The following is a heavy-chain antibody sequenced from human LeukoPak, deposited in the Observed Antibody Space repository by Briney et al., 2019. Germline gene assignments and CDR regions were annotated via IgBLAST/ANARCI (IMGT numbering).Heavy chain of an antibody. Sequence: PGRSLRLSCAASGFTFSSYAMHWVRQAPGKGLEWVAVISHDGINKYHADSVKGRFTISRDNSKNTLYVQMNSLRPEDTAVYYCAKVDGYYYDSSYFDYWGQGTLVTVSS. CDR1: GFTFSSYA. V-gene: IGHV3-30*04. CDR2: ISHDGINK. J-gene: IGHJ4*02. CDR3: AKVDGYYYDSSYFDY. D-gene: IGHD3-22*01.